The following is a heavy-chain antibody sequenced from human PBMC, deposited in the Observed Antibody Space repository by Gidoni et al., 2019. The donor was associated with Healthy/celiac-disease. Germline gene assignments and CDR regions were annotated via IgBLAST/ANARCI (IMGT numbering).Heavy chain of an antibody. CDR3: ASLGSGSNYYDSSGYPEEYWFDP. CDR2: IYYSGST. V-gene: IGHV4-59*01. D-gene: IGHD3-22*01. CDR1: GGSISSYD. J-gene: IGHJ5*02. Sequence: QVQLQESGPGLVKPSETLSLTCTVSGGSISSYDWSWIRQPPGKGLEWIGYIYYSGSTNYNPSLKSRVTISVDTSKNQFSLKLSSVPAADTAVYYCASLGSGSNYYDSSGYPEEYWFDPWGQGTLVTVSS.